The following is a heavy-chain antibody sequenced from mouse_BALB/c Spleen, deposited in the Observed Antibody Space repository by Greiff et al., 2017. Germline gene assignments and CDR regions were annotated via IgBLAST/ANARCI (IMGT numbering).Heavy chain of an antibody. V-gene: IGHV5-6-5*01. Sequence: EVQLVESGGGLVKPGGSLKLSCAASGFTFSSYAMSWVRQTPEQRLEWVASISSGGSTYYPDSVKGRFTISRDNARNILYLQMSSLRSEDTAMYYCARGHDGYYGWFAYWGQGTLVTVSA. CDR1: GFTFSSYA. CDR2: ISSGGST. J-gene: IGHJ3*01. CDR3: ARGHDGYYGWFAY. D-gene: IGHD2-3*01.